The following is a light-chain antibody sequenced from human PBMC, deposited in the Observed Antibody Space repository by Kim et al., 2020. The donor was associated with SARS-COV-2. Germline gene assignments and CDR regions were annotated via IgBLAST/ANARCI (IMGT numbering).Light chain of an antibody. CDR2: EFT. Sequence: PGQSFTVSCTGTSSDVGNYNLVSWYHPHPGKAPKLMIYEFTKRPSGVSNRFSGSKSGNTASLTISGLQAEDEADYYCCSYAGSRNVFGGGTQLTVL. J-gene: IGLJ7*01. V-gene: IGLV2-23*02. CDR3: CSYAGSRNV. CDR1: SSDVGNYNL.